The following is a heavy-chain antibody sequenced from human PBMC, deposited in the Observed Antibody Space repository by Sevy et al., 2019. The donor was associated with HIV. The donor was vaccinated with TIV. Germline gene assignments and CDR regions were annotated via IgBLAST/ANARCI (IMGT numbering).Heavy chain of an antibody. CDR1: GFTFSNYA. Sequence: GGSLRLSCAASGFTFSNYAMHWVRQTPGKGLEWLAVISYDVINKYYADSVKGRFTIPRDNSKNTLYLQMNSLTTEDTAVYYCARLPPTRAFDIWGQGTLVTVSS. CDR3: ARLPPTRAFDI. V-gene: IGHV3-30*04. J-gene: IGHJ3*02. D-gene: IGHD1-1*01. CDR2: ISYDVINK.